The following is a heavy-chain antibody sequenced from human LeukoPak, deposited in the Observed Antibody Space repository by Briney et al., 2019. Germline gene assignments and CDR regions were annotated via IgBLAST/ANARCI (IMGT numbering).Heavy chain of an antibody. D-gene: IGHD2-2*01. J-gene: IGHJ5*02. CDR1: GYTFTSYY. V-gene: IGHV1-46*01. CDR3: VRDSSSSSLADP. Sequence: GASVKVSCKASGYTFTSYYMHWVRRAPGQGLEWMGIINPSGGSATYAQKFQGRVTMTRDTSTSTVYMDLSSLRSEDTAVYYCVRDSSSSSLADPWGQGTLVTVSS. CDR2: INPSGGSA.